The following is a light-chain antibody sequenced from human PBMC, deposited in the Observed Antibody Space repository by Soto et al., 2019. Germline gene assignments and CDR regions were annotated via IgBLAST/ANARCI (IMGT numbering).Light chain of an antibody. CDR3: QVWDNNNYRFV. V-gene: IGLV3-21*02. J-gene: IGLJ1*01. CDR1: NIESKS. CDR2: DDS. Sequence: SYELTQPPSVSVAPGQAARIPCGGDNIESKSVHWYQQMPGQAPVLVVRDDSDRPSGIPERFSGSNSEDTATLTISRVEAGDEADYYCQVWDNNNYRFVFGAGTKVTVL.